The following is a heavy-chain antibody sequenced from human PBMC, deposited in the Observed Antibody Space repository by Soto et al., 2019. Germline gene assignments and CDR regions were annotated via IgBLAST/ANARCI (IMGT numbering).Heavy chain of an antibody. Sequence: GASVKVSCKASGYTFTSYGISWVRQAPGQGLEWMGWISAYNGNTNYAQKLQGRVTMTTDTSTSTAYMELRSLRSDDTAVYYCARDRFLYGSGPSVRFDPWGQGTLVTV. CDR3: ARDRFLYGSGPSVRFDP. J-gene: IGHJ5*02. CDR1: GYTFTSYG. D-gene: IGHD3-10*01. CDR2: ISAYNGNT. V-gene: IGHV1-18*01.